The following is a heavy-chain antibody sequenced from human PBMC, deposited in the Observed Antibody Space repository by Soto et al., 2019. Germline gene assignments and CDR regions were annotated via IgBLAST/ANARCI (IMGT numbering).Heavy chain of an antibody. Sequence: QVQLVESGGGVVQPGRSLRLSCAASGFTFSSYGMHWVRQAPGKGLEWVAVIWYDGSNKYYAAYVKGRFTISRDNSKNTLYLQMNSLRAEDTAVYYCARAEIRFLEWIYYYYGMDVWGQGTTVTVSS. D-gene: IGHD3-3*01. CDR3: ARAEIRFLEWIYYYYGMDV. CDR2: IWYDGSNK. V-gene: IGHV3-33*01. CDR1: GFTFSSYG. J-gene: IGHJ6*02.